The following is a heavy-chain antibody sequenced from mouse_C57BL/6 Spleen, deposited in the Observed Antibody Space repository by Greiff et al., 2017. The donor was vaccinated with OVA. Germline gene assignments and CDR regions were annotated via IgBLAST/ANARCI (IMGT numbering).Heavy chain of an antibody. J-gene: IGHJ2*01. CDR1: GYTFTSYW. CDR3: ARLGLLRIDY. CDR2: IDPSDSET. Sequence: QVQLQQPGAELVRPGSSVKLSCKASGYTFTSYWMHWVKQRPIQGLEWIGNIDPSDSETHYNQQFKDKATLTVDKSSSTAYMQLSSLTSEDSAVYYCARLGLLRIDYWGQGTTLTVSS. D-gene: IGHD2-3*01. V-gene: IGHV1-52*01.